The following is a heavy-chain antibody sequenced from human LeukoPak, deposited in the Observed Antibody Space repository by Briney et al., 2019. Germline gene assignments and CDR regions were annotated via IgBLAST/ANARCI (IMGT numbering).Heavy chain of an antibody. J-gene: IGHJ6*03. V-gene: IGHV1-69*13. Sequence: SVKVSCKASGGTFSSYAISWVRQAPGQGLEWMGGIIPIFGTANYAQKFQGRVTIIADESTSTAYMELSSLRSEDTAVYYCASGPCSGGSCYGFYMDVWGKGTTVTVSS. CDR2: IIPIFGTA. CDR3: ASGPCSGGSCYGFYMDV. D-gene: IGHD2-15*01. CDR1: GGTFSSYA.